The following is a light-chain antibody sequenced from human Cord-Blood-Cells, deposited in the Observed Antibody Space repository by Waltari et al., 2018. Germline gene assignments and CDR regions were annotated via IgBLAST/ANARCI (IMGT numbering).Light chain of an antibody. CDR1: QSLLDSDDGNTS. CDR3: MQRIEFPWT. CDR2: TLS. V-gene: IGKV2-40*01. J-gene: IGKJ1*01. Sequence: DIVMTQTPLSLPVTPGEPASISCRSSQSLLDSDDGNTSLEWYLQKPGQSPHLLISTLSYRASGVPDRFSGSGSGTDFTLKISRVEAEDVGVYYCMQRIEFPWTFGQGTKVEIK.